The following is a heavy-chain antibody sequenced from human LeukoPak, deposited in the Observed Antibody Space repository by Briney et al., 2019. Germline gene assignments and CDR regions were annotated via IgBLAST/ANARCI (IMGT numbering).Heavy chain of an antibody. CDR1: GGSFSGYY. V-gene: IGHV4-34*01. CDR3: ARDPYSGSYSADVYYYYMDV. CDR2: INHSGST. Sequence: SETLSLTCAVYGGSFSGYYWSWIRQPPGKGLEWIGEINHSGSTNYNPSLKSRVTISVDTSKNQFSLKLSSVTAADTAVYYCARDPYSGSYSADVYYYYMDVWGKGTTVTVSS. J-gene: IGHJ6*03. D-gene: IGHD1-26*01.